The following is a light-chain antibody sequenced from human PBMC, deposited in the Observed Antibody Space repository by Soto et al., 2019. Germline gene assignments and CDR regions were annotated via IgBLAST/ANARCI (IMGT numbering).Light chain of an antibody. Sequence: EIVLTQSPGTLSLSPGERATLSCWASQSVASTYLGWYQQKPGQAPRLLIYGASNRATGIPDRFSGSGSGTDFTLTISRLEPEDFALYYCQQYAGSPTFGQGTRLEIK. CDR2: GAS. CDR3: QQYAGSPT. CDR1: QSVASTY. V-gene: IGKV3-20*01. J-gene: IGKJ5*01.